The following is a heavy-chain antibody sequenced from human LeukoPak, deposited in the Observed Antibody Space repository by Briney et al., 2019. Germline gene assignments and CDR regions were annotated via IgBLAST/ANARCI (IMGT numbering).Heavy chain of an antibody. J-gene: IGHJ4*02. CDR1: GFAFTNAW. D-gene: IGHD2-2*01. Sequence: GGSLRLSCEASGFAFTNAWMSWVRQAPGKGLEWVGRIRRKTDGGTADYAAPVMGRFTISRDDSNNTLYLQMNSLKTEDTAVYYCISGFCSSASCYAWGRGTLVIVSS. CDR3: ISGFCSSASCYA. CDR2: IRRKTDGGTA. V-gene: IGHV3-15*01.